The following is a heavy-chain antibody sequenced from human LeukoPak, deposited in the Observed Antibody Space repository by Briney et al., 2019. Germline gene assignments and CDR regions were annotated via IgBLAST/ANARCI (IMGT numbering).Heavy chain of an antibody. D-gene: IGHD3-10*01. J-gene: IGHJ4*02. CDR3: AREGSMIRGVMFDY. CDR1: RFTFSSDS. CDR2: ISGSSSTI. V-gene: IGHV3-48*02. Sequence: GGSLRLSCAASRFTFSSDSMNWVRQAPGKGPEWVSYISGSSSTIFYADSVKGRFTISRDNAKKSLYLQMNSLRDEDTAVYYCAREGSMIRGVMFDYWGQGTLVTVSS.